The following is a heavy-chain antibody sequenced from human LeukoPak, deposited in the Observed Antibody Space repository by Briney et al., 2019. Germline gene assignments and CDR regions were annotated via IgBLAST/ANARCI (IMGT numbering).Heavy chain of an antibody. V-gene: IGHV3-49*04. CDR2: IRSKAYGGTT. Sequence: GGSLRLSCTASGFTFGDYAMRWVRQAPGKGLEGVGFIRSKAYGGTTEYAASVKGRFTISRDDSKSIAYLQMNSLKTEDTAVYYCTRGARTSGWYNYWGQGTLVTVSS. CDR3: TRGARTSGWYNY. J-gene: IGHJ4*02. CDR1: GFTFGDYA. D-gene: IGHD6-19*01.